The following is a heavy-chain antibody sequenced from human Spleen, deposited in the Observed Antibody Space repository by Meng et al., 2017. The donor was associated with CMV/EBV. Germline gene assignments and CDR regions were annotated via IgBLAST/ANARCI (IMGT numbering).Heavy chain of an antibody. D-gene: IGHD2-2*01. CDR1: GFTFSSYA. V-gene: IGHV3-23*01. CDR2: ISGSGGST. Sequence: GESLKISCAASGFTFSSYAMSWVRQAPGKGLEWVSAISGSGGSTYYADSVKGRFTISRDNSKNTVFLQMNNLRPDDTAVYYCARDGIPVLIDLDYWGQGTLVTVS. J-gene: IGHJ4*02. CDR3: ARDGIPVLIDLDY.